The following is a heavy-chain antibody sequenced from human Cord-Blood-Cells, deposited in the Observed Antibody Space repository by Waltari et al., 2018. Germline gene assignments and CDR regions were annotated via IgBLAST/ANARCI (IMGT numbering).Heavy chain of an antibody. V-gene: IGHV1-69*12. CDR2: IIPIFGTA. Sequence: QVQLVQSGAEVTKPGSSLKVSCKASGGTFSSYAYSWVRPAPGQGLEWMGGIIPIFGTANYAQKFQGRVTITADESTSTAYMELSSLRSEDTAVYYCARGGYCSSTSCYDAFDIWGQGTMVTVSS. J-gene: IGHJ3*02. CDR3: ARGGYCSSTSCYDAFDI. D-gene: IGHD2-2*01. CDR1: GGTFSSYA.